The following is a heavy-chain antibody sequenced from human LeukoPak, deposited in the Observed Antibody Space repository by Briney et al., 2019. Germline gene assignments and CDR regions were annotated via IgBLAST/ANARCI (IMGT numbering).Heavy chain of an antibody. V-gene: IGHV1-24*01. D-gene: IGHD6-19*01. CDR1: GYTLTELS. CDR3: ATDSSGWYLFDY. CDR2: FDPEDGET. Sequence: GASVKVSCKVSGYTLTELSMHWVRQARGKGLEWMGGFDPEDGETIYAQKFQGRVTMTEDTSTDTAYMELSSLRSEDTAVYYCATDSSGWYLFDYWGQGTLVAVSS. J-gene: IGHJ4*02.